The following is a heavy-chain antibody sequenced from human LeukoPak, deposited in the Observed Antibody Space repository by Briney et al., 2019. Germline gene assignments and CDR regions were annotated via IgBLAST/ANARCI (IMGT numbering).Heavy chain of an antibody. V-gene: IGHV3-48*01. Sequence: GGSLRLSCAASGFTFSNYNMNWVRQAPGKGLEWISYITNSSITIYYADSVKGRFTISRDNSKSTLYLQMNSLRAEDTAVYYCARVPRGSYSFDYWGQGTLVTVSS. CDR1: GFTFSNYN. D-gene: IGHD1-26*01. CDR3: ARVPRGSYSFDY. J-gene: IGHJ4*02. CDR2: ITNSSITI.